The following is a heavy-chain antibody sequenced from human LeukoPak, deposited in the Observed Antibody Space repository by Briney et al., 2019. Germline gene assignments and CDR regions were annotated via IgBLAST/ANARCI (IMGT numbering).Heavy chain of an antibody. D-gene: IGHD3-10*01. CDR3: ARTVRGVLSPHYYYMDV. J-gene: IGHJ6*03. Sequence: SETLSLTCTVSGGSISSYYWSWIRQPAGKGLEWIGRIYTSGSTSYNPSLKSRVTMSVDTSKNQFSLKLSSVTAADTAVYYCARTVRGVLSPHYYYMDVWGKGTTVTISS. CDR2: IYTSGST. V-gene: IGHV4-4*07. CDR1: GGSISSYY.